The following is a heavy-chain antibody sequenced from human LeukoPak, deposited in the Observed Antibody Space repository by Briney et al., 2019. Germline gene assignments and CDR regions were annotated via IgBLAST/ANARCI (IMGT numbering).Heavy chain of an antibody. J-gene: IGHJ5*02. CDR3: AREIAAAGTYNWFDP. CDR1: GGSISSYY. CDR2: IYYSGST. D-gene: IGHD6-13*01. Sequence: PSETLSLTCTVSGGSISSYYWSWIRQPPGKGLEWIGYIYYSGSTNYNPSLKSRVTISVDTSKNQFSLKLSSVTAADTAVYYCAREIAAAGTYNWFDPWGQGTLVTVSS. V-gene: IGHV4-59*01.